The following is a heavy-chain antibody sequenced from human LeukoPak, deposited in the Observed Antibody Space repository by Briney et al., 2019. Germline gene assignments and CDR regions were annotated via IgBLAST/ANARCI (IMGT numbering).Heavy chain of an antibody. CDR3: ARDDNVVVVAATSGMDV. CDR2: INPNSGGT. CDR1: GYTFTGYY. D-gene: IGHD2-15*01. Sequence: GASVKVSCKASGYTFTGYYMHWVRQAPGQGLEWMGWINPNSGGTNYAQKFQGRVTMTRDTSISTAYMELSRLRSDDTAVYYCARDDNVVVVAATSGMDVWGKGTTVTVSS. V-gene: IGHV1-2*02. J-gene: IGHJ6*04.